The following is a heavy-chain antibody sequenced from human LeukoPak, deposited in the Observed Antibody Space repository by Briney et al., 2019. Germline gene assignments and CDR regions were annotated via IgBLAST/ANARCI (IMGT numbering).Heavy chain of an antibody. V-gene: IGHV4-59*01. J-gene: IGHJ6*03. Sequence: SETLSLTCTVSGGSISSYHWSWIRQPPGKGLEWIGYIYYSGSTNYNPSLKSRVTISVDTSKNQFSLKLSSVTAADTAVYYCPRGQRGYSYGYPYYYYYMDVWGKGTTVTVSS. CDR2: IYYSGST. CDR1: GGSISSYH. D-gene: IGHD5-18*01. CDR3: PRGQRGYSYGYPYYYYYMDV.